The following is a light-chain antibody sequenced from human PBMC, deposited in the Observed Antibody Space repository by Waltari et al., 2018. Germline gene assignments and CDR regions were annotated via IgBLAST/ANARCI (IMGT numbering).Light chain of an antibody. CDR1: NIESKS. J-gene: IGLJ1*01. CDR3: QVWDANTDPGV. Sequence: SYVLTQPPSVSVAPGETARITCGGNNIESKSLHWYPQRPGQAPVLVISYDSDRPSGIPERFSGSNSGNTATLTISRVEAGDEADYYCQVWDANTDPGVFGTGTEVTVL. CDR2: YDS. V-gene: IGLV3-21*01.